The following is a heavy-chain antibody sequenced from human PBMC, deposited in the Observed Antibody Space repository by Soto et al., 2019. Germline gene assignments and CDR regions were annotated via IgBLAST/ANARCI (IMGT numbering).Heavy chain of an antibody. CDR1: GFTFSNYW. CDR3: ARCGSYGFVWFYYYAMDV. Sequence: EVQVVESGGGVVQPGESLRLSCAASGFTFSNYWMSWVRQAPGKGLEWVANIKEDGSQTNYVDSVRGRFTISRDNAKNSLYLQMSSLRAEDTAVYYCARCGSYGFVWFYYYAMDVWGQGTAVTVSS. D-gene: IGHD5-18*01. CDR2: IKEDGSQT. J-gene: IGHJ6*02. V-gene: IGHV3-7*01.